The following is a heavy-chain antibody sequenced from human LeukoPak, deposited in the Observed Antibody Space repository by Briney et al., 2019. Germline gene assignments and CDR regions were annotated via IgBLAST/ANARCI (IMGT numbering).Heavy chain of an antibody. CDR1: GFSFSNYA. Sequence: PGGSLRLSCVSSGFSFSNYAMSWVRQAPGKGLEWVSSVSGSGGSTHYVDSVKGRFTISRDKTKNTLYLQMNSLRAEDTAVYYCAGKVSVDAFDIWGQGTMVTVSS. J-gene: IGHJ3*02. D-gene: IGHD4-23*01. CDR3: AGKVSVDAFDI. CDR2: VSGSGGST. V-gene: IGHV3-23*01.